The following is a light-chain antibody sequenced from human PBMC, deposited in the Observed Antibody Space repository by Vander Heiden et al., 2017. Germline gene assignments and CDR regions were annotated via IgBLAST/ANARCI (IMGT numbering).Light chain of an antibody. J-gene: IGKJ5*01. CDR2: DAS. CDR1: QSVSSY. CDR3: QQRGNWGVT. Sequence: EIVFTQSPATLSLSPGEIATHSCRASQSVSSYLAWYQQKPGQAPRLLIYDASNRATGIPARFSGSGSGTDFTLTISSLETEDFAVYYCQQRGNWGVTFGQGTRLEIK. V-gene: IGKV3-11*01.